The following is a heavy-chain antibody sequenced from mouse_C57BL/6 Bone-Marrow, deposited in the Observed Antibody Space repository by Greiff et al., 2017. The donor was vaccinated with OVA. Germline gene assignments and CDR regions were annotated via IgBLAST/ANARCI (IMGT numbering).Heavy chain of an antibody. V-gene: IGHV1-76*01. CDR2: IYPGSGNT. CDR1: GYTFTDYY. D-gene: IGHD3-3*01. Sequence: VQLQQSGAELVRPGASVKLSCKASGYTFTDYYINWVKQRPGQGLEWIARIYPGSGNTYYNEKFKGKATLTAEKSSSTAYMQLSSLTSEDSAVYFCAREGEGRLWYFDVWGTGTTVTVSS. CDR3: AREGEGRLWYFDV. J-gene: IGHJ1*03.